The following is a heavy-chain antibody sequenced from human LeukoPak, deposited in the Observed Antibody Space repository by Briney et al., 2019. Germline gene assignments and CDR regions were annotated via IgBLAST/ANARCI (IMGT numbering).Heavy chain of an antibody. Sequence: PGGSLRLSCAASGFTFSSYGMHWVRQAPGKGLEWVAVIWYDGSNKYYADSVKGRFTISRDNSKNTLYLQMNSLRAEDTAVYYCARESGYSSSWYVPIVEYWGQGTLVTVSS. V-gene: IGHV3-33*01. CDR2: IWYDGSNK. J-gene: IGHJ4*02. CDR1: GFTFSSYG. D-gene: IGHD6-13*01. CDR3: ARESGYSSSWYVPIVEY.